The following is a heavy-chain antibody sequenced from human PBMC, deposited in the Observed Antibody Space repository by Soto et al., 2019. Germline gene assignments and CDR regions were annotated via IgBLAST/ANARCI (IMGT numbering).Heavy chain of an antibody. CDR3: VKESTPPFFDS. CDR1: GFTLNNYV. Sequence: PGGSLRLSCVGSGFTLNNYVVHWVRQAPGKGLEWVALMWYDGLRQTYLDSVRGRFTVSRDSSTNTIYLQMKSLRVEDTGNYFCVKESTPPFFDSWGQGTTVTVYS. J-gene: IGHJ6*02. CDR2: MWYDGLRQ. D-gene: IGHD3-9*01. V-gene: IGHV3-33*03.